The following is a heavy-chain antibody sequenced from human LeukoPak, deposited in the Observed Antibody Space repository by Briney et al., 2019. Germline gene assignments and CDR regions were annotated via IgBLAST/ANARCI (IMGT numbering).Heavy chain of an antibody. CDR3: AKGFTVTYYYYYGMDV. Sequence: PGGSLRLSCAASGFTFSSYWMHWVRQAPGKGLVWVSRINSDGSSTSYADSVKGRFTISRDNAKNTLYLQMNSLRAEDTAVYYCAKGFTVTYYYYYGMDVWGQGTTVTVSS. J-gene: IGHJ6*02. V-gene: IGHV3-74*01. D-gene: IGHD4-17*01. CDR2: INSDGSST. CDR1: GFTFSSYW.